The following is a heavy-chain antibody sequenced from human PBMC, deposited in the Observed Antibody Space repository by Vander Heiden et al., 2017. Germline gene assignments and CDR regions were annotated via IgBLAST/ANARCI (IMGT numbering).Heavy chain of an antibody. CDR1: GFTFSNAW. CDR3: TYRVNSGSCLDY. CDR2: IKSKTDGGTT. Sequence: EVQLVESGGGLVKPGGSLRLSCAASGFTFSNAWMNWVRQAPGKGLEWVGRIKSKTDGGTTNDSSSVKGRFTISRDDSKNTLYLKMNRMQTEDTAVYYCTYRVNSGSCLDYWGRVTLVAVSS. V-gene: IGHV3-15*07. J-gene: IGHJ4*02. D-gene: IGHD1-26*01.